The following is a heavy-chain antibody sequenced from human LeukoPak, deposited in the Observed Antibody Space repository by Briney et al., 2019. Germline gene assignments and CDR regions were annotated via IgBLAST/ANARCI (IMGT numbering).Heavy chain of an antibody. D-gene: IGHD2-15*01. Sequence: GASVRVSCTASGYTFTSYGISWVRQAPGQGLEWIGGISANNGNTNYAQKLKGSVTITTDKSTSTAYMQLKSLRSDDTAVYYCARTGRGPIVNFDYWGQGTLVSVSS. CDR2: ISANNGNT. V-gene: IGHV1-18*01. J-gene: IGHJ4*02. CDR3: ARTGRGPIVNFDY. CDR1: GYTFTSYG.